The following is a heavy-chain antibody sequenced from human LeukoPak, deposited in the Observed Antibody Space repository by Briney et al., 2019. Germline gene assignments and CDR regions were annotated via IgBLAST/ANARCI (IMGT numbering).Heavy chain of an antibody. Sequence: SETLSLTCTVSGGSISSYYWSWIRQPPGKGLEWIGYIYYSGSTNYNPSLKSRVTISVDTSKNQLSLKLSSVTAADTAVYYCACSPANWFDPWGQGTLVTVSS. CDR1: GGSISSYY. CDR3: ACSPANWFDP. J-gene: IGHJ5*02. D-gene: IGHD2-2*01. CDR2: IYYSGST. V-gene: IGHV4-59*01.